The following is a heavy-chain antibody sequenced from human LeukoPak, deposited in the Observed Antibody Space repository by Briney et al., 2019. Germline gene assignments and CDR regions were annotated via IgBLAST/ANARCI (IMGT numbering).Heavy chain of an antibody. D-gene: IGHD7-27*01. V-gene: IGHV3-43*02. CDR3: ARKTPDWGRFDC. J-gene: IGHJ4*02. CDR1: GFTFHDYA. Sequence: GGSLRLSCVASGFTFHDYAMSWVRQVPGKGLEWVSLISGDGGSASYAGSVKGRFTISRDNAKNTLYLQMNSLRAEDTAVYYCARKTPDWGRFDCWGQGTLVTVSS. CDR2: ISGDGGSA.